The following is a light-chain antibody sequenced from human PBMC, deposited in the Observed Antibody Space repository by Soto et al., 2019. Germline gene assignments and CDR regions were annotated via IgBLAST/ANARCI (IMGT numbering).Light chain of an antibody. V-gene: IGLV1-40*01. Sequence: QSVLTQPPSVSGALGQRVTISCTGSSSNIGAGYDVHWYQQLPGTAPKLLIYGNNNRPSGVPDRFSGSKSGTSASLAITGLQAEDEADYYCQSYDSSLSGHVVFGGGTKLTVL. CDR3: QSYDSSLSGHVV. CDR2: GNN. J-gene: IGLJ2*01. CDR1: SSNIGAGYD.